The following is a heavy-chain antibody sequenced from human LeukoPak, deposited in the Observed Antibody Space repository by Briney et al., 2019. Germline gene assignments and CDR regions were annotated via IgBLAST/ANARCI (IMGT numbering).Heavy chain of an antibody. CDR2: IYYSGST. CDR1: GGSFSGYY. Sequence: PSETLSLTCAVYGGSFSGYYWSWIRQPPGKGLEWIGYIYYSGSTNYNPSLKSRVTISVDTSKNQFSLKLSSVTAADTAVYYCARLKHYYYGMDVWGQGTTVTVSS. CDR3: ARLKHYYYGMDV. J-gene: IGHJ6*02. V-gene: IGHV4-59*08.